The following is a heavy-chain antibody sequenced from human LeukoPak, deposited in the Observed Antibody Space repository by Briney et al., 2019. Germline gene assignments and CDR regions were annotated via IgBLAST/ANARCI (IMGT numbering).Heavy chain of an antibody. D-gene: IGHD2-15*01. V-gene: IGHV3-21*01. CDR1: GFTFSSYW. J-gene: IGHJ4*02. CDR3: AREGGYCSGGSCRYFDY. CDR2: ISTSSYI. Sequence: GGSLRLSCAASGFTFSSYWMHWVRQAPGKGLEWVSSISTSSYIYYADSVKGRFTISRDNAKNSLYLQMNSLRAEDTAVYYCAREGGYCSGGSCRYFDYWGQGTLVTVSS.